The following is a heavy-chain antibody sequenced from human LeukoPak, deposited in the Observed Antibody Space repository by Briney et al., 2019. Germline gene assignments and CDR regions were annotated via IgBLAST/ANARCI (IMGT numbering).Heavy chain of an antibody. Sequence: PGGSLRLSCAASGFTFSSYAMSWVRQAPGKGLEWVSAISGSGGSTYYADSVKGQFTISRDNSKNTLYLQMNSLRAEDTAVYYCAKGGAPLLWFGELSRIDYWGQGTLVTVSS. CDR2: ISGSGGST. CDR1: GFTFSSYA. CDR3: AKGGAPLLWFGELSRIDY. V-gene: IGHV3-23*01. D-gene: IGHD3-10*01. J-gene: IGHJ4*02.